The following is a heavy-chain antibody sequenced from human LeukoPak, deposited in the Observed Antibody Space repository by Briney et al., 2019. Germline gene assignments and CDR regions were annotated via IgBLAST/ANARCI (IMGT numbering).Heavy chain of an antibody. CDR2: ISGSGGST. D-gene: IGHD6-6*01. V-gene: IGHV3-23*01. CDR1: GFTFSSYA. Sequence: PGGSLRLSCAASGFTFSSYAMSWVRQAPGKGLEWVSAISGSGGSTYYADSVKGRFTISRDNSKNTLYLQMNSLRAEDTAVYYCANVAGPLTGSSSGYYCDYWGQGTLVTVSS. CDR3: ANVAGPLTGSSSGYYCDY. J-gene: IGHJ4*02.